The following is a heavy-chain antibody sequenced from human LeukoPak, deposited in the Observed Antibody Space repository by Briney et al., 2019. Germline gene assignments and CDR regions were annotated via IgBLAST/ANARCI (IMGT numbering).Heavy chain of an antibody. J-gene: IGHJ4*02. CDR2: ISYDGSNK. V-gene: IGHV3-30-3*01. Sequence: RTGGFLRLSCAASGFTFSSYAMHWVRQAPGKGLEWVAVISYDGSNKYYADSVKGRFTISRDNSKNTLYLQMNSLRAEDTAVYYCAKDRGRLGEKTPLDYWGQGTLVTVSS. CDR3: AKDRGRLGEKTPLDY. CDR1: GFTFSSYA. D-gene: IGHD3-16*01.